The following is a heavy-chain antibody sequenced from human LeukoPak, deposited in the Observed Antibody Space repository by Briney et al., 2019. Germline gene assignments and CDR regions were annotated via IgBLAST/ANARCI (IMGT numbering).Heavy chain of an antibody. CDR3: AREAYDVLTSDWFDP. V-gene: IGHV4-61*02. CDR1: GASISSGEYY. D-gene: IGHD3-9*01. CDR2: IYTSGST. Sequence: SQTLSLTCTVSGASISSGEYYWSWIRQPAGKGLEWIGRIYTSGSTNYNPSLKSRVTISVDTSKNQFSLKLSSVTAADTAMYYCAREAYDVLTSDWFDPWGQGTLVTVSS. J-gene: IGHJ5*02.